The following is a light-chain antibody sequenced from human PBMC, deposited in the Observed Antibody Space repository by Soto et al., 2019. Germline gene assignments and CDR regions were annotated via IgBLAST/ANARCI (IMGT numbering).Light chain of an antibody. V-gene: IGLV2-14*01. CDR3: SSFTTSSNWV. J-gene: IGLJ3*02. Sequence: QSALTQPASVSGSPGQSIAISCTGTSSDVGKYRYVSWFQQYPVNAPKLMIYEVSNRPSGVSNRFSGSKSGNTASLTISGLQGEDEADYYCSSFTTSSNWVFGGGTKLTVL. CDR1: SSDVGKYRY. CDR2: EVS.